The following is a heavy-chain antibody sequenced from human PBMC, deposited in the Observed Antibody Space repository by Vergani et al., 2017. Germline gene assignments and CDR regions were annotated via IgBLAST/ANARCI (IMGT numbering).Heavy chain of an antibody. CDR3: ARAVGGFGELFRRYYYYYGMDV. J-gene: IGHJ6*02. CDR1: GFTFSSYG. CDR2: IWYDGSNK. D-gene: IGHD3-10*01. V-gene: IGHV3-33*01. Sequence: QVQLVESGGGVVQPGRSLRLSCAASGFTFSSYGMHWVRQAPGKGLEWVAVIWYDGSNKYYADSVKGRFTISRDNSKNTLYLQMNSLRAEDTAVYYCARAVGGFGELFRRYYYYYGMDVWGQGTTVTVSS.